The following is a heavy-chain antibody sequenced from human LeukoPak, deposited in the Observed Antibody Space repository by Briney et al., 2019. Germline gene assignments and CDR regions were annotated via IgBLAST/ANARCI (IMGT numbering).Heavy chain of an antibody. Sequence: SETLSLTCTVSGGSISSGGYYWSWIRQHPGKGLEWIGYIYYSGSTYYNPSLKSRVTISVDTSKNQFSLKLSSVTAADTAVYYCARSTYCSSTSCYTFRVLAFDIWGQGTMVTVSS. V-gene: IGHV4-31*03. D-gene: IGHD2-2*02. J-gene: IGHJ3*02. CDR2: IYYSGST. CDR3: ARSTYCSSTSCYTFRVLAFDI. CDR1: GGSISSGGYY.